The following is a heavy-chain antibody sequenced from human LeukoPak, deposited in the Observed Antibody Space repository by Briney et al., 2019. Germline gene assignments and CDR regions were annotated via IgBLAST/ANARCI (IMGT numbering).Heavy chain of an antibody. J-gene: IGHJ5*02. CDR2: IYHSGST. CDR3: ATRYGSGSYYRNFWFDP. D-gene: IGHD3-10*01. V-gene: IGHV4-4*02. CDR1: GGSISSSNW. Sequence: SETLSLTCAVSGGSISSSNWWSWVRQPPGKGLEWIGEIYHSGSTNYNPSLKSRVTISVDKSKNQSSLKLSSVTAADTAVYYCATRYGSGSYYRNFWFDPWGQGTLVTVSS.